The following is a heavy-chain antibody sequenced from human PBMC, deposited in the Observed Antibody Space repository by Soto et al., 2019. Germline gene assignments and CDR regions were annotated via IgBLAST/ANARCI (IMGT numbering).Heavy chain of an antibody. Sequence: EVQLLDSGGDLAQPGGSLRLSCTASGFTFSSFGMAWVRQAPGKGLEWVSAISGSGDSSYYADSVNDRFTISRNNPTNSLYLQMNNLRAEDTAVYYCAKVGIGMFSHKHHFDHWGQGTHGTVSS. CDR2: ISGSGDSS. J-gene: IGHJ4*02. CDR1: GFTFSSFG. V-gene: IGHV3-23*01. CDR3: AKVGIGMFSHKHHFDH. D-gene: IGHD2-2*03.